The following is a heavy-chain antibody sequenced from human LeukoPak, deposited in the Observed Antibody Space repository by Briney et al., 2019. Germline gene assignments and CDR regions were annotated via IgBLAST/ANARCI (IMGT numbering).Heavy chain of an antibody. V-gene: IGHV3-30*18. CDR3: AKDYYDVLTGYYGPDY. D-gene: IGHD3-9*01. CDR1: GFTFSSFG. J-gene: IGHJ4*02. CDR2: ISYDGSNK. Sequence: GRSLRLSCAASGFTFSSFGMHWVRQAPGKGLEWVAVISYDGSNKYYADSVKGRFTTSRDNSKNTLFLQMNSLRAEDTAVYYCAKDYYDVLTGYYGPDYWGQGTLVTVSS.